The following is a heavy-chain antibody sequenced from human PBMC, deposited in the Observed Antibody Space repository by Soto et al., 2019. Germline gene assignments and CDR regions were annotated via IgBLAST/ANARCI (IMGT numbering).Heavy chain of an antibody. CDR2: MNPNSGNT. CDR3: ARSGSSWYVGICYYYYGMDV. V-gene: IGHV1-8*01. D-gene: IGHD6-13*01. Sequence: QVQLVQSGAEVKKPGASVKVSCKASGYTFTSYDINWGRQATGQGLEWMGWMNPNSGNTGYAQKFQGRVTMTRNTSISTAYMELSSLRSEDTAVYYCARSGSSWYVGICYYYYGMDVWGQGTTVTVSS. CDR1: GYTFTSYD. J-gene: IGHJ6*02.